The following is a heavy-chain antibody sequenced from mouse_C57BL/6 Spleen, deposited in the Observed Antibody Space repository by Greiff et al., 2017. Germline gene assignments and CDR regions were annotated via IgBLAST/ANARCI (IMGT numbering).Heavy chain of an antibody. Sequence: EVQLQQSGPELVKPGASVKISCKASGYTFTDYYMNWVKQSHGKSLEWIGDINPNNGGTSYNQKFKGKATLTVDKSSSTAYMELRSLTSEDSAVYYCARGGANSFDYWGQGTTLTVSS. CDR2: INPNNGGT. J-gene: IGHJ2*01. D-gene: IGHD4-1*01. CDR1: GYTFTDYY. V-gene: IGHV1-26*01. CDR3: ARGGANSFDY.